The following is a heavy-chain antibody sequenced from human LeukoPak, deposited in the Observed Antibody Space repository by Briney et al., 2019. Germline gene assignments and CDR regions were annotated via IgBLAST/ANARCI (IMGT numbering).Heavy chain of an antibody. CDR1: GFTFSNAR. CDR3: TTASDGEFDCYYESRLTNC. Sequence: GGSLRLSCAASGFTFSNARMSWGRQAPGKGLEWVFRIKSKTDGGSTDYAVSGKGRFSISRDDSKNTLYLQIKRLKTGDKAVYYCTTASDGEFDCYYESRLTNCWGQETLVTFSS. V-gene: IGHV3-15*01. J-gene: IGHJ4*02. D-gene: IGHD3-22*01. CDR2: IKSKTDGGST.